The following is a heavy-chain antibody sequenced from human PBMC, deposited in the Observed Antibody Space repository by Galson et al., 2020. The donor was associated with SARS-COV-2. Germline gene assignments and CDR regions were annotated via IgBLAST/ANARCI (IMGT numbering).Heavy chain of an antibody. CDR2: LYWDGDK. V-gene: IGHV2-5*06. D-gene: IGHD3-22*01. CDR3: ARLYYYDSSGYSRSFDI. Sequence: SGPTLVKPTQTLTLTCTFSGFSLRAGVGVGWIRQPPGKAPEWLALLYWDGDKRYRPSLKTRPAISKDTSKNEVVLTMTDMDPVDTATYYCARLYYYDSSGYSRSFDIWGQGTMVTVSS. J-gene: IGHJ3*02. CDR1: GFSLRAGVG.